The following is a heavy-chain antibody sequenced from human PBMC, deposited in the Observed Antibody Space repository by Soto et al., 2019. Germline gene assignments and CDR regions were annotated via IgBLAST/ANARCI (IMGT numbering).Heavy chain of an antibody. V-gene: IGHV3-9*01. CDR2: VSWNSGDI. D-gene: IGHD1-26*01. CDR1: GFTFDDYA. CDR3: AKDTPAWVVGTPPLLDN. J-gene: IGHJ4*02. Sequence: HPGGSLRLSCEGSGFTFDDYAMHWVRQRPGKGLEWVAGVSWNSGDIAYANSVRGRFTISRDNANNSLHLQMNSLKPEDTALYYCAKDTPAWVVGTPPLLDNWGLGTLVTVSS.